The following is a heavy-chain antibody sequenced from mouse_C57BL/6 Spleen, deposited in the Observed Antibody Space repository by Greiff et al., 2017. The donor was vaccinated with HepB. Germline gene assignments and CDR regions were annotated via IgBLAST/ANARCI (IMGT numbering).Heavy chain of an antibody. J-gene: IGHJ4*01. CDR1: GYTFTSYW. CDR2: IDPSDSET. Sequence: QVQLQQPGAELVRPGSSVKLSCKASGYTFTSYWMHWVKQRPIQGLEWIGNIDPSDSETHYNQKFKDKATLTVDKSSSTAYMQLSSLTSEDSAVYDGAREGYYAMDYWGQGTSVTVSS. CDR3: AREGYYAMDY. V-gene: IGHV1-52*01.